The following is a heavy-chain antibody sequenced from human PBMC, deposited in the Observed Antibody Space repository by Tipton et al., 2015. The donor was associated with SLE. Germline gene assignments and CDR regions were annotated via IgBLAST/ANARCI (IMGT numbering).Heavy chain of an antibody. CDR2: INHSRST. CDR3: ARAIDYYDSSGYSPHDAFDI. D-gene: IGHD3-22*01. V-gene: IGHV4-34*01. Sequence: LRLSCAVYGGSFSGYYWSWIRQPPGKGLEWIGEINHSRSTTYNPSLKSRVTISVDTSKNQFSLKLSSVTAADTAVYYCARAIDYYDSSGYSPHDAFDIWGQGTMVTVSS. J-gene: IGHJ3*02. CDR1: GGSFSGYY.